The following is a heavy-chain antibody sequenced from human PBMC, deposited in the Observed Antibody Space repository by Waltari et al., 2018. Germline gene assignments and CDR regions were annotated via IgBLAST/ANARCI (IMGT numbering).Heavy chain of an antibody. CDR1: GGSLSRSSYY. CDR3: ANYRSGTMEDY. V-gene: IGHV4-39*01. D-gene: IGHD3-10*01. J-gene: IGHJ4*02. CDR2: IYHNGGT. Sequence: QLQLQESGPGLVKPSETLSLTCIVSGGSLSRSSYYWGWIRQPPGKGLEWIGSIYHNGGTLYNPSLQSRVTISIDTSKNQFSLKLTSVTAADTAGYYCANYRSGTMEDYWGQGTLVTVSS.